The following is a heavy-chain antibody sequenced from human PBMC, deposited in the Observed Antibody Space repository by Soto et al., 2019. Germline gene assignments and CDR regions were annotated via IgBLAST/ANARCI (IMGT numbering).Heavy chain of an antibody. Sequence: SETLSLTCAVSGYSISSSNWWGWIWQPPGKGLEWIGYIYYSGTTYYNPSLKSRVTMSVDTSKNQFSLKLTSVTAVDTAVYYCARREIQGPIDYWGQGTLVTVSS. J-gene: IGHJ4*02. CDR3: ARREIQGPIDY. CDR1: GYSISSSNW. V-gene: IGHV4-28*01. CDR2: IYYSGTT. D-gene: IGHD1-26*01.